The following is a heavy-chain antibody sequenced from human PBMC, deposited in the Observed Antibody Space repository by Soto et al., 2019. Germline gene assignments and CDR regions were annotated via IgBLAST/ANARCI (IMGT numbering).Heavy chain of an antibody. CDR3: ARQFGYPVPSAFDI. J-gene: IGHJ3*02. CDR2: IYPGDSDT. Sequence: GESLKISCKGSGYIFKDYWIAWVRQMPGKGLEWMGIIYPGDSDTRYSPSFQGQVTISADKSISTAYLQWGSLKASDTAMYYCARQFGYPVPSAFDIWGQGTMVTVSS. CDR1: GYIFKDYW. D-gene: IGHD6-25*01. V-gene: IGHV5-51*01.